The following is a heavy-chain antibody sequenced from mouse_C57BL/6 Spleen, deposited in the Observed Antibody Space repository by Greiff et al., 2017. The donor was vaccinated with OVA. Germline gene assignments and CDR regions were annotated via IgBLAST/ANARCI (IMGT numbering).Heavy chain of an antibody. CDR2: IDPSDSYT. CDR3: ATYDGYYVGY. Sequence: QVQLQQSGAELVMPGASVKLSCKASGYTFTSYWMHWVKQRPGQGLEWIGEIDPSDSYTNYNQKFKGKSTLTVDKSSSTAYMQLSSLTSEDSAVYYCATYDGYYVGYWGQGTTLTVSS. CDR1: GYTFTSYW. V-gene: IGHV1-69*01. J-gene: IGHJ2*01. D-gene: IGHD2-3*01.